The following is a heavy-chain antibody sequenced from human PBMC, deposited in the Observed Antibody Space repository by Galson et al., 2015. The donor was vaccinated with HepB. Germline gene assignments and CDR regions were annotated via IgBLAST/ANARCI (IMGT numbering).Heavy chain of an antibody. CDR2: INPNSGGT. Sequence: SGSTFTTYYIHWVRQAPGQGLEWMGRINPNSGGTDYAQKFQGRLTMTRDTSISTAYMELSSLRSDDTAVYYCAKEIGHGHRGMDVWGQGTTVTVSS. V-gene: IGHV1-2*06. CDR1: GSTFTTYY. CDR3: AKEIGHGHRGMDV. D-gene: IGHD1-14*01. J-gene: IGHJ6*02.